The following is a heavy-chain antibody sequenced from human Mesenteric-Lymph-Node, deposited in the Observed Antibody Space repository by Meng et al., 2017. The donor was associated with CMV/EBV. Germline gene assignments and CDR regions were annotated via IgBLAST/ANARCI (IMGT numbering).Heavy chain of an antibody. D-gene: IGHD5/OR15-5a*01. J-gene: IGHJ4*02. CDR2: INRAGTFI. CDR1: GFSFNSYS. V-gene: IGHV3-21*06. CDR3: VREYVNIVSHFDY. Sequence: GGSLRLSCEASGFSFNSYSMNWVRQAPGQGLEWVSSINRAGTFIYYADSVKGRFTISRDNTKNSLFLQMSGLRAEDTAVYYCVREYVNIVSHFDYWGQGTLVTVSS.